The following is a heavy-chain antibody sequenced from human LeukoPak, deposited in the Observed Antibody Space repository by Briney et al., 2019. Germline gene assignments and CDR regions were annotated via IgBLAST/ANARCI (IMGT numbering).Heavy chain of an antibody. V-gene: IGHV3-33*01. Sequence: GGSLRLSCAASGFIFSNYGFHWVRQAPGKGLEWVALIWSDGSKKYYTDSVKGRFTISRDDSKNTLFLQMNSLRAEDMAVYYCTRDIGTWPNSLFDYWGQGNLVTVSS. D-gene: IGHD4-23*01. J-gene: IGHJ4*02. CDR2: IWSDGSKK. CDR1: GFIFSNYG. CDR3: TRDIGTWPNSLFDY.